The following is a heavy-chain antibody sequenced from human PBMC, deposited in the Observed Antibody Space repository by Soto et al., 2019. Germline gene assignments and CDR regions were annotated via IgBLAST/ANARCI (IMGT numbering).Heavy chain of an antibody. J-gene: IGHJ5*02. D-gene: IGHD6-13*01. CDR3: GRRGPKQTWFDP. Sequence: GASVKGLCKASGFSFTDYYIHWVRQAPGQGLGWMGFINIYSGGTNYAHNLHGRVTLTRQTSIATAYMELGSLTSDDTAVYYCGRRGPKQTWFDPWGQGTLVTGSS. CDR2: INIYSGGT. CDR1: GFSFTDYY. V-gene: IGHV1-2*02.